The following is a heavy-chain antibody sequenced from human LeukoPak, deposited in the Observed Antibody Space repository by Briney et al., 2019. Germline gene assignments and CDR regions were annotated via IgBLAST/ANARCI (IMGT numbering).Heavy chain of an antibody. CDR3: ARNLPAADY. V-gene: IGHV3-30*03. CDR2: ISYDGSNK. J-gene: IGHJ4*02. CDR1: GFTFSSFR. D-gene: IGHD2-2*01. Sequence: GGSLRLSCAASGFTFSSFRMHWVRQAPGKGLEWVAFISYDGSNKYYADSVKGRFTISRDNSKNTLYLQMNSLRAEDTAVYYCARNLPAADYWGQGTLVTVSS.